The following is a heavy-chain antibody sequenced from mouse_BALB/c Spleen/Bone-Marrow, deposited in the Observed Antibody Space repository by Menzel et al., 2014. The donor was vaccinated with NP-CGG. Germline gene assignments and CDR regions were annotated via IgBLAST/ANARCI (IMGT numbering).Heavy chain of an antibody. CDR2: IWAGGST. CDR3: ARDGDSYAMDY. J-gene: IGHJ4*01. V-gene: IGHV2-9*02. Sequence: VQLQQSGPGLVAPSQSLSITCTVSGFSLTSYSVHWVRQPPGKGLEWLGVIWAGGSTNYNSALMSRLSISKDNSKSQVFLKMSSLQTDDTAMFYCARDGDSYAMDYWGQGTSVTVSS. CDR1: GFSLTSYS. D-gene: IGHD1-1*02.